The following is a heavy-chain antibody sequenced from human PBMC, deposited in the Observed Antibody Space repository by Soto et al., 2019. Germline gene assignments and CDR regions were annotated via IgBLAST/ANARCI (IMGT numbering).Heavy chain of an antibody. CDR2: ISGSGGST. D-gene: IGHD6-6*01. J-gene: IGHJ4*02. V-gene: IGHV3-23*01. Sequence: HPGGSLRLSCAASGFTFSSYAMSWVRQAPGKGLEWVSAISGSGGSTYYADSVKGRFTISRDNSKNTLYLQMNSLRAEDTAVYYCAMSQYSSSINRIQFDYWGQGTLVTVSS. CDR1: GFTFSSYA. CDR3: AMSQYSSSINRIQFDY.